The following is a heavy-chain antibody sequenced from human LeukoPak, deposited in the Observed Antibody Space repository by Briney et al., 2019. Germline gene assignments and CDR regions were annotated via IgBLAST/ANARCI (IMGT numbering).Heavy chain of an antibody. V-gene: IGHV3-7*01. D-gene: IGHD3-10*01. J-gene: IGHJ4*02. CDR2: IKPDGSEK. CDR3: ARGSGGAYVTYYFDS. Sequence: GGSLRLSCTASGFTLSSYWMTWVRQAPGKGLEWVANIKPDGSEKYYVDSVRGRFTISRDNAKNSLFLQLNGLRADDTAVYYCARGSGGAYVTYYFDSWGLGTLVTVSS. CDR1: GFTLSSYW.